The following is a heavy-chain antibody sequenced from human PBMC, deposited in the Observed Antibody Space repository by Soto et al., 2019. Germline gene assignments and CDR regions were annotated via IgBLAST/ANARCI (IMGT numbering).Heavy chain of an antibody. Sequence: GGSLRLSCAASGFTFSSYGMHWVRQAPGKGLEWVAVIWYDGSNKYYADSVKGRFTISRDNSKNTLYLQMNSLRAEDTAVHYCARAGSSWSPDYYFDYWGQGTLVTVSS. CDR3: ARAGSSWSPDYYFDY. J-gene: IGHJ4*02. CDR1: GFTFSSYG. V-gene: IGHV3-33*01. CDR2: IWYDGSNK. D-gene: IGHD6-13*01.